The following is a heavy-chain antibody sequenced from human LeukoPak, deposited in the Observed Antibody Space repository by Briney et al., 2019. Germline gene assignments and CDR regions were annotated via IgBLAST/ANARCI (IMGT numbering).Heavy chain of an antibody. CDR1: GYTLTELS. J-gene: IGHJ3*02. V-gene: IGHV1-24*01. D-gene: IGHD6-13*01. CDR2: FDPEDGET. Sequence: ASVKVSCKVSGYTLTELSMHWVRQAPGKGLEWMGGFDPEDGETIYAQKFQGRVTMTEDTSTDTAYMELSSLRSEDTAVYYCAAGPQQPYSSSWYRMGAFDIWGQGTMVTVSS. CDR3: AAGPQQPYSSSWYRMGAFDI.